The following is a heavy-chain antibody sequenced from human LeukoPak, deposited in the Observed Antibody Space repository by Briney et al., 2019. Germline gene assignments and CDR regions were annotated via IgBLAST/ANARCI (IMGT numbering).Heavy chain of an antibody. J-gene: IGHJ6*04. D-gene: IGHD4-17*01. V-gene: IGHV4-39*01. Sequence: SETLSLTCTVSGGSISSSSYYWGWIRQPPGKGLEWIGSIYYSGSTYYNPSLKSRVTISVDTSKNQFSLKLSSVTAADTAVYYCASLLTTANLDVWGKGTTVTVSS. CDR1: GGSISSSSYY. CDR3: ASLLTTANLDV. CDR2: IYYSGST.